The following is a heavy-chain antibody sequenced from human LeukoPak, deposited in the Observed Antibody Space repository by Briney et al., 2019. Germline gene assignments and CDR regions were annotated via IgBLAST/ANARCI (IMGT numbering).Heavy chain of an antibody. Sequence: RAGGSLRLSCAASGFTFSSYSMNWVRQAPGKGLEWVSSISSSSSYIYYADSVKGRFTISRDNAKNSLYLQMNSLRAEDTAVYYCARPRGPYSSSWVFDYWGQGTLVTVSS. CDR1: GFTFSSYS. J-gene: IGHJ4*02. CDR2: ISSSSSYI. D-gene: IGHD6-13*01. V-gene: IGHV3-21*01. CDR3: ARPRGPYSSSWVFDY.